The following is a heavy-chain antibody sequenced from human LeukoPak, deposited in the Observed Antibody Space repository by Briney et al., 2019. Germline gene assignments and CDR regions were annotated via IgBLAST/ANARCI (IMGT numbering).Heavy chain of an antibody. Sequence: SETLSLTCSVSGGSVSSYYWTWIRQPAGKGPEWIGRIYPSGTTHYNPSLKSRVTMSVDTSKNQFSLKVTSVTAADTAVYYCADDFGDWGQGTLVTVSS. V-gene: IGHV4-4*07. CDR2: IYPSGTT. CDR3: ADDFGD. J-gene: IGHJ4*02. CDR1: GGSVSSYY. D-gene: IGHD4-17*01.